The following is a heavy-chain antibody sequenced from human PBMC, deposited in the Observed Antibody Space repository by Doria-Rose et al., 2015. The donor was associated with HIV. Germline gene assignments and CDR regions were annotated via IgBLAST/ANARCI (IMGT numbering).Heavy chain of an antibody. CDR3: ARIKSSRWYHKYYFDF. CDR1: GVSLSSPGMG. V-gene: IGHV2-26*01. Sequence: QITLKESGPVLVKPTETLTLTCTVSGVSLSSPGMGVSWIRRPPGKALEWLANIFSDDERSYKTSLTSRLTISRGTSKSQVVPTMTDMDPVDTATYYCARIKSSRWYHKYYFDFWGQGTLVIVS. CDR2: IFSDDER. D-gene: IGHD6-13*01. J-gene: IGHJ4*02.